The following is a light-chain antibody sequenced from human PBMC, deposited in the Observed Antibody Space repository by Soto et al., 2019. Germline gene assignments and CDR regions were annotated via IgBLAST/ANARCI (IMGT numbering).Light chain of an antibody. V-gene: IGKV3-15*01. CDR2: GAS. CDR3: QQYDNRPPIT. CDR1: QSVSSN. Sequence: EIVLTQSPGTLSLSPGERATLSSRASQSVSSNLAWYQRKHGQAPRLLIYGASTRATGIPARFSGSGSGTEFTLTISSLQSEDFAVYYCQQYDNRPPITFGQGTRLEIK. J-gene: IGKJ5*01.